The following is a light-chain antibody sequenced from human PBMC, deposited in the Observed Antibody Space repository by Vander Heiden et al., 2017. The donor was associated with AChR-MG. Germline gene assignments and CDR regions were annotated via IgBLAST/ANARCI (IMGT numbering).Light chain of an antibody. J-gene: IGKJ3*01. CDR3: QQRSNWET. CDR2: DTF. V-gene: IGKV3-11*01. CDR1: QSVGTY. Sequence: EIVFTQSPSTLPLSPGERSTLSCRASQSVGTYLAWYQQKPGQAPRLLIYDTFNRVSGVPARFTGSGSGTDFTLTISSLGPEDFAVYYCQQRSNWETFGPGTKVHIK.